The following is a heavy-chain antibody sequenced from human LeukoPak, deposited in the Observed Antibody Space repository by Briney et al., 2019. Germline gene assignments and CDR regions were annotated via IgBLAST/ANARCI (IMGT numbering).Heavy chain of an antibody. CDR2: IYTRGST. D-gene: IGHD3-22*01. CDR3: ASYDSSGYYPY. J-gene: IGHJ4*02. CDR1: GGSISSYY. Sequence: SETLSLTCTVSGGSISSYYWSWIRQPAGKGLEWIGRIYTRGSTNYNPSLKSRVTMSVDTSKNQFSLKMSSVTAADTAVYYCASYDSSGYYPYWGQGTLVTVSS. V-gene: IGHV4-4*07.